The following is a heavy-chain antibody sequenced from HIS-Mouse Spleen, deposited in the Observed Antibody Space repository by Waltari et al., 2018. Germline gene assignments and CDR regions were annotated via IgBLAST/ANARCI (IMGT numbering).Heavy chain of an antibody. CDR3: AREIPYSSSWYDWYFDL. J-gene: IGHJ2*01. D-gene: IGHD6-13*01. V-gene: IGHV4-39*07. Sequence: QLQLQELGPGLVKPSETLSLTCTVSGGSIRSSRYYWGWIRQPPGKGLEWIGSIYYSGSTYYNPSLKSRVTISVDTSKNQFSLKLSSVTAADTAVYYCAREIPYSSSWYDWYFDLWGRGTLVTVSS. CDR2: IYYSGST. CDR1: GGSIRSSRYY.